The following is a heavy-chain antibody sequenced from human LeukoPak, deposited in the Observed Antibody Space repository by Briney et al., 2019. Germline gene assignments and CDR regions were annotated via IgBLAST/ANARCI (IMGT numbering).Heavy chain of an antibody. J-gene: IGHJ6*02. CDR2: IYYSGST. CDR1: GGSISSYY. V-gene: IGHV4-59*01. CDR3: VRVGGSYPYGMDV. Sequence: PSETLSLTCTVSGGSISSYYWSWIRQPPGKGLEWIGYIYYSGSTNYNPSLKSRVTISVDTSKNQFSLKLSSVTAADTAVYYCVRVGGSYPYGMDVWGQGTTVTVSS. D-gene: IGHD6-6*01.